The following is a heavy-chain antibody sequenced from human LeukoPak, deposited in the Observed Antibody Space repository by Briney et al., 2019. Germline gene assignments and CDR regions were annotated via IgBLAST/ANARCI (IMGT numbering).Heavy chain of an antibody. CDR3: ARDIVVVVATNSAFDI. CDR2: IYYSGST. Sequence: KPSETLSLTCAVSGYSISSYYWSWIRQPPGKGLEWIGYIYYSGSTNYNPSLKSRVTISLDTSKNQFSLKLSSVTAADTAVYYCARDIVVVVATNSAFDIWGQGTMVTVSS. CDR1: GYSISSYY. J-gene: IGHJ3*02. V-gene: IGHV4-59*01. D-gene: IGHD2-15*01.